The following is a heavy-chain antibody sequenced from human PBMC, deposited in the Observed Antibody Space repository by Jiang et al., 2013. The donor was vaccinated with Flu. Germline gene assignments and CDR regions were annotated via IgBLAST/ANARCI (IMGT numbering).Heavy chain of an antibody. CDR3: ASGEYYYDSSGYFFDY. V-gene: IGHV3-30-3*01. Sequence: SCAASGFTFSSYAMHWVRQAPGKGLEWVAVISYDGSNKYYADSVKGRFTISRDNSKNTLYLQMNSLRAEDTAVYYCASGEYYYDSSGYFFDYWGQGTLVTVSS. J-gene: IGHJ4*02. D-gene: IGHD3-22*01. CDR2: ISYDGSNK. CDR1: GFTFSSYA.